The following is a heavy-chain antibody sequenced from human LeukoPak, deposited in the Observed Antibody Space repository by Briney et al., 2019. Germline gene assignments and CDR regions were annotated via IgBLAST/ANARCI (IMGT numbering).Heavy chain of an antibody. D-gene: IGHD1-26*01. CDR1: GFTLSTYV. CDR3: AKGSWRYFDY. V-gene: IGHV3-23*01. Sequence: GGSLRLSCAASGFTLSTYVMSWVRQAPGKGQEWVSAISSSGGSTYYADSVKGRFTISRDNSKNTPYLQMKSLGADDTPVYNCAKGSWRYFDYWGRGTLATV. J-gene: IGHJ4*02. CDR2: ISSSGGST.